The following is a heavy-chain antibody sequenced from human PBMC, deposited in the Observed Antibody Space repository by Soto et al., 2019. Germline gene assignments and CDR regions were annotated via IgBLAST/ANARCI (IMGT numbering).Heavy chain of an antibody. V-gene: IGHV1-18*01. D-gene: IGHD2-15*01. CDR3: AREYCSGGSCYSTFDY. CDR2: ISAYNGNT. CDR1: GYTFISYD. Sequence: QVQLVQSGAEVKKPGASVKVSCKASGYTFISYDISWVRQAPGQGLELMGWISAYNGNTNYAQKLQGRVTMTTDTSTSTVYMELRSLRSDDTAVYYCAREYCSGGSCYSTFDYWGQGTLVTVSS. J-gene: IGHJ4*02.